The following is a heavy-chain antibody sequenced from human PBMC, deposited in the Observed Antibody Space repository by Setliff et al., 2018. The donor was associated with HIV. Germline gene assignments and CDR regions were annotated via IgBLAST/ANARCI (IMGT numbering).Heavy chain of an antibody. D-gene: IGHD3-3*01. Sequence: SETLSLTCAVYGGSLSSYYWSWIRQPPGKGLEWIGEMNHSEHYYNPTLKSRVTISMDTSKNQSSLELSSVTAADTALYYCARTITTFGVIGRGGRMDVWGKGTTVTSPQ. CDR2: MNHSEH. J-gene: IGHJ6*04. CDR1: GGSLSSYY. CDR3: ARTITTFGVIGRGGRMDV. V-gene: IGHV4-34*01.